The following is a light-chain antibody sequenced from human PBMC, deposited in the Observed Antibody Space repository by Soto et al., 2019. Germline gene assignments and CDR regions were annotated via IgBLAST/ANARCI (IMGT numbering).Light chain of an antibody. CDR2: GAS. Sequence: EIVLTQSPGTLSLSPGERATLSCRASQSVSNNYLAWYQQKPGQAPRLLIYGASSRATGIPERISGSGSGTDFTLTISRLEPEDSAVYYCQQYGSSSWTFGQGTKVEIK. J-gene: IGKJ1*01. CDR3: QQYGSSSWT. CDR1: QSVSNNY. V-gene: IGKV3-20*01.